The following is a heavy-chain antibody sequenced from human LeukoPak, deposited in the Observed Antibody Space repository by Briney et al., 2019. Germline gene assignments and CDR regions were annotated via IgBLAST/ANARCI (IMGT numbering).Heavy chain of an antibody. J-gene: IGHJ6*02. CDR3: AKNQDGYYYYGMDV. V-gene: IGHV3-23*01. D-gene: IGHD1-14*01. CDR2: ISGSGAST. Sequence: PRGSLRLSCAASGFTFSSYAMSWVRQAPGKGLEWVSAISGSGASTYYADSVKGRFTVSRDSSRNTLYLQMNSLRAEDTAVYYCAKNQDGYYYYGMDVWGQGTTVTVSS. CDR1: GFTFSSYA.